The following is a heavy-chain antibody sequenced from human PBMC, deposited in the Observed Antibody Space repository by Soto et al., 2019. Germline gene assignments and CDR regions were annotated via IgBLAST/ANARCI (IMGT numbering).Heavy chain of an antibody. CDR3: ELPPAGPKFTNFNY. CDR2: IIPILGIA. V-gene: IGHV1-69*02. J-gene: IGHJ4*02. CDR1: GGTFSSYT. D-gene: IGHD2-2*01. Sequence: SVKVSCKASGGTFSSYTISWVRQAPGQGLEWMGRIIPILGIANYAQKFQGRVTITADKSTSTAYMELSSLRSEDTAVYYCELPPAGPKFTNFNYGGRGPRAPVS.